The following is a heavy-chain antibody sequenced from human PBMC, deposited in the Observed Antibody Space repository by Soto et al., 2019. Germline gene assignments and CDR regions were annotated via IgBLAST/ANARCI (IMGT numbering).Heavy chain of an antibody. CDR1: GGSISGYY. D-gene: IGHD2-2*01. V-gene: IGHV4-4*07. J-gene: IGHJ6*02. CDR3: SRVGCSNSKCYTRGMDV. CDR2: IYSDGTT. Sequence: TLSLTCTVSGGSISGYYWSWVRQPAGKGLEWVGRIYSDGTTNYSPSLKSRVTMSLDTSKDQFSLHLNSVTAADTAVYYCSRVGCSNSKCYTRGMDVWGQGTTVTVSS.